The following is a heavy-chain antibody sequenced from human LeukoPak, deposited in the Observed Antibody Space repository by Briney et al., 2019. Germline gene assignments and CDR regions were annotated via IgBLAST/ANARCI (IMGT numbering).Heavy chain of an antibody. J-gene: IGHJ6*03. CDR3: ARVGRDGYRYYYYYYYMDV. CDR1: SGSISTSNYY. D-gene: IGHD5-24*01. V-gene: IGHV4-61*05. CDR2: IYYSGST. Sequence: SETLSLTCTVSSGSISTSNYYWGWIRQPPGKGLEWIGYIYYSGSTNYNPSLKSRVTISVDTSKNQFSLKLSSVTAADTAVYYCARVGRDGYRYYYYYYYMDVWGKGTTVTVSS.